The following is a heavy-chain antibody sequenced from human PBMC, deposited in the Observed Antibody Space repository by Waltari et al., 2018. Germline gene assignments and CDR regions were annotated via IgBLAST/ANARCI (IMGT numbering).Heavy chain of an antibody. CDR1: GYTFISFG. D-gene: IGHD6-19*01. CDR2: ISAYNANT. J-gene: IGHJ4*02. CDR3: ARDSMHSSGWYLGDY. V-gene: IGHV1-18*01. Sequence: QVQLVQSGAEVKKPGASVKVSCKDSGYTFISFGISWVRQAPGQGLEWMGWISAYNANTNYAQKLQGRVTMTTDTSTSTAYMELRSLRSDDTAVYYCARDSMHSSGWYLGDYWGQGTLVTVSS.